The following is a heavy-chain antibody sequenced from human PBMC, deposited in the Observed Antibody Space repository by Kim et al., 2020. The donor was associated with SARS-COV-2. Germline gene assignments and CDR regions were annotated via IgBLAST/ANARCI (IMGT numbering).Heavy chain of an antibody. D-gene: IGHD3-22*01. CDR3: ARARITMIVVVTHFDY. CDR2: IYYSGST. CDR1: GGSISSGDYY. J-gene: IGHJ4*02. Sequence: SETLSLTCTVSGGSISSGDYYWSWIRQPPGKGLEWIGYIYYSGSTYYNPSLKSRVTISVDTSKNQFSLKLSSVTAADTAVYDCARARITMIVVVTHFDYWGQGTLVTVTS. V-gene: IGHV4-30-4*01.